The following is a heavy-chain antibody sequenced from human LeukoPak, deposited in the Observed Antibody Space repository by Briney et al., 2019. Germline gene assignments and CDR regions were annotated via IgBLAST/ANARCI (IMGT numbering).Heavy chain of an antibody. CDR1: GFTFSDYY. D-gene: IGHD6-6*01. CDR2: ISSSGSTI. Sequence: GGSLRLSCAASGFTFSDYYMSWIRQAPGKGLEWVSYISSSGSTIYYADSVKGRFTISRDNAKNSLYLQMNSLRAEDTAVYYCARFLRLAYSSSYDYWGQGTLVTVSS. V-gene: IGHV3-11*04. J-gene: IGHJ4*02. CDR3: ARFLRLAYSSSYDY.